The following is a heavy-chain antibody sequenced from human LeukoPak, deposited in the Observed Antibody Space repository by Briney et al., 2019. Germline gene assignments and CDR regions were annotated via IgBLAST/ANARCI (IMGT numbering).Heavy chain of an antibody. J-gene: IGHJ3*02. V-gene: IGHV4-39*01. CDR2: IYYSGST. CDR3: ARHEVEIFGVVRGAFDI. CDR1: GGSISSSSYY. D-gene: IGHD3-3*01. Sequence: PSETLSLTCTVSGGSISSSSYYWGWIRQPPGKGLEWIGSIYYSGSTYYNPSLKSRVTISVDTSKKQFSLKLSSVTAADTAVYYCARHEVEIFGVVRGAFDIWGQGTMVTVSS.